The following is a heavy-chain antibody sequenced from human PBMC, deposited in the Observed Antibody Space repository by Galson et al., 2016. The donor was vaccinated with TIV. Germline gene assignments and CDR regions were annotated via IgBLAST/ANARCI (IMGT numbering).Heavy chain of an antibody. CDR2: IGGIGTSP. J-gene: IGHJ4*02. D-gene: IGHD6-19*01. CDR3: AKGAQWLSAAYFDY. Sequence: SLRLSCAASGFTFSAYAVNWVRQAPGKGLEWVSGIGGIGTSPYYAGSVKGRFTISRDNSRNTLYLQMNSLRAEDTALYYCAKGAQWLSAAYFDYWGQGILVTVSS. V-gene: IGHV3-23*01. CDR1: GFTFSAYA.